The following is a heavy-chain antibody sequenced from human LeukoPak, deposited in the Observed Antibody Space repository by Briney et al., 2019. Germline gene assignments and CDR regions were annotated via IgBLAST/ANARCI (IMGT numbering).Heavy chain of an antibody. CDR1: GFTVSSNY. J-gene: IGHJ4*02. CDR2: IYSGGST. CDR3: AKDRWGAVASFDN. D-gene: IGHD6-19*01. V-gene: IGHV3-53*05. Sequence: GGSLRLSCAASGFTVSSNYMSWVRQAPGKGLEWVSVIYSGGSTYYADSVKGRFTISRDNSKNTLYLQMNSLRAEDTAVYYCAKDRWGAVASFDNWGQGTLVTVSS.